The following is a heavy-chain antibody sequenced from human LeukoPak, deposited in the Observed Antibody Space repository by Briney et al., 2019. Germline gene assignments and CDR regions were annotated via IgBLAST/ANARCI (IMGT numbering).Heavy chain of an antibody. J-gene: IGHJ4*02. V-gene: IGHV4-39*07. CDR2: IDYSGIT. CDR1: GGSISSRSYY. D-gene: IGHD6-13*01. CDR3: ARDGTYSPPEDY. Sequence: SDTLSLTCTVSGGSISSRSYYCAWIRQPPGKGLEWLGCIDYSGITQYNRSLKSRVTISVDTSKQQFSLKLSSVTAADTAVYYCARDGTYSPPEDYWGQGTLVTVSS.